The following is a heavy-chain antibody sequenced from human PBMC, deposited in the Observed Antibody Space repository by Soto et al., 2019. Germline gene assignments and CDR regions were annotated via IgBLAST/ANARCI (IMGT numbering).Heavy chain of an antibody. CDR1: GFTFSSYS. CDR3: ARGPTHGAFDI. J-gene: IGHJ3*02. CDR2: ISSSSSTK. Sequence: GGSLRLSCAASGFTFSSYSMNWVRQAPGKGLEWVSYISSSSSTKYYADSVKGRFTISRDNARNTVYLQMNSLRTEDTAVYYCARGPTHGAFDIWGQGTMVTVSS. V-gene: IGHV3-48*01.